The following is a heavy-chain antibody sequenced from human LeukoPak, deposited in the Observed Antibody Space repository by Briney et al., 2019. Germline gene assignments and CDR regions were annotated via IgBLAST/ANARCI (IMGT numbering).Heavy chain of an antibody. CDR3: AKANWVSNADAVW. D-gene: IGHD1-1*01. Sequence: GGSLRLSCAASGFTFSDYYMSWIRQAPGKGLEWVSYISSSGSTIYYADSVKGRFTLSRDDSRNTVYLQLNNLRVEDTAVYYCAKANWVSNADAVWWGQGTLVTVSS. J-gene: IGHJ4*02. CDR1: GFTFSDYY. CDR2: ISSSGSTI. V-gene: IGHV3-11*01.